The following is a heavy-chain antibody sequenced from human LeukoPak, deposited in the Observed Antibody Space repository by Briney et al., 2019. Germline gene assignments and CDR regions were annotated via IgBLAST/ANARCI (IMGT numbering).Heavy chain of an antibody. V-gene: IGHV4-39*07. D-gene: IGHD3-10*01. CDR1: GGSISSSSYY. CDR2: IYYSGST. Sequence: SETLSLTCTVSGGSISSSSYYWGWIRQPPGKGLEWIGSIYYSGSTYYNPSLKSRVTISVDTSKNQFSLKLSSVTAADTAVYYCARVDVVRGVITDYWGQGTLVTVSS. CDR3: ARVDVVRGVITDY. J-gene: IGHJ4*02.